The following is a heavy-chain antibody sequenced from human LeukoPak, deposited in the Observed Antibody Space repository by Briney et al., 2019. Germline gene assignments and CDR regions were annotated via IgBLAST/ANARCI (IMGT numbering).Heavy chain of an antibody. D-gene: IGHD5-24*01. CDR1: GFTVSSNY. CDR3: AKGEMATTLFDY. Sequence: GGSLRLSCAASGFTVSSNYMSWVRQAPGKGLEWVSVIYSGGSTYYADSVKGRFTISRDNSKNTLYLQMDSLRAEDTAVYYCAKGEMATTLFDYWGQGTLVTVSS. V-gene: IGHV3-53*01. J-gene: IGHJ4*02. CDR2: IYSGGST.